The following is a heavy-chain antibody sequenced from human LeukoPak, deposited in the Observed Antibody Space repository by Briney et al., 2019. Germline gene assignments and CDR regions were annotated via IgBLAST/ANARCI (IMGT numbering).Heavy chain of an antibody. CDR1: GFTFTYYT. D-gene: IGHD3-22*01. CDR2: ISSSSSDR. V-gene: IGHV3-21*01. Sequence: PGGSLRLSCAASGFTFTYYTMNWVRQAPGKGLEWVSSISSSSSDRYYADSVKGRFTISRDNAKNSLYLQMNSLRAEDTAVYYCARDRPYYYDSSGYPFDYWGQGTLVTVSS. CDR3: ARDRPYYYDSSGYPFDY. J-gene: IGHJ4*02.